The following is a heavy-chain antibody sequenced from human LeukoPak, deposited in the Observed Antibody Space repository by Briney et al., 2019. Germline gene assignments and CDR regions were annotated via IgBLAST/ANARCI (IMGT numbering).Heavy chain of an antibody. J-gene: IGHJ4*02. CDR3: ARTGTVVVPAAI. D-gene: IGHD2-2*02. CDR2: IYYSGTT. V-gene: IGHV4-31*03. Sequence: SQTLSLTCTASGGSISSGGYYWSWIRQHPGKGLEWIGCIYYSGTTYYNPSLKSRVAISVDTSKNQFSLKLSSVTAADTAVYYCARTGTVVVPAAIWGQGTLVTVSS. CDR1: GGSISSGGYY.